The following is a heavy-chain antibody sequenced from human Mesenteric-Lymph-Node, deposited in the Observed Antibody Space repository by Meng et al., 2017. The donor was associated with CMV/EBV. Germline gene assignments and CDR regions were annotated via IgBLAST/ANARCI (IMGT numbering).Heavy chain of an antibody. CDR3: ARVNYEYVWGSFRYYFDY. V-gene: IGHV4-39*07. J-gene: IGHJ4*02. Sequence: SETLSLTCTVSGGSISSSSYYWGWIRQPPGKGLEWIGSIYYSGSTYYNPSLKSRVTISVDTSKNQLSLKLNSVTAADTAVYYCARVNYEYVWGSFRYYFDYWGQGTLVTVSS. CDR2: IYYSGST. D-gene: IGHD3-16*02. CDR1: GGSISSSSYY.